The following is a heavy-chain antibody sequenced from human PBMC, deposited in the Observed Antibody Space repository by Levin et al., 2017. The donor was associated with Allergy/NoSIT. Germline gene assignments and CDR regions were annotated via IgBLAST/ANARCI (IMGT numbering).Heavy chain of an antibody. V-gene: IGHV4-4*02. J-gene: IGHJ4*02. CDR3: ARDRGGDYGDYYFDS. CDR2: IDHSGST. D-gene: IGHD4-17*01. CDR1: GASISSKNW. Sequence: SQTLSLTCDVSGASISSKNWWSWVRQPPGKGLEWIGEIDHSGSTNYNSSLESRATISVDKAKNQFSLKVTSVTAADTAVYYCARDRGGDYGDYYFDSWGQGTRVTVSS.